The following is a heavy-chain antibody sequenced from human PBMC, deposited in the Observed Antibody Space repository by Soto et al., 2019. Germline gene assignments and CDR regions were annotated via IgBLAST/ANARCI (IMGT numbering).Heavy chain of an antibody. D-gene: IGHD2-2*01. CDR1: GGTFSTYT. CDR3: SIGSWSAETFDV. CDR2: IIPMLTVT. J-gene: IGHJ3*01. V-gene: IGHV1-69*02. Sequence: QVPLDQSGAEVKKPGSSVKVSCKAAGGTFSTYTLIWVRQAPGQGLEWMGRIIPMLTVTNSAQKFQGRVTLTADKSTSTAFMELTSLTSDDTAVYYCSIGSWSAETFDVWGQGTMVTVSS.